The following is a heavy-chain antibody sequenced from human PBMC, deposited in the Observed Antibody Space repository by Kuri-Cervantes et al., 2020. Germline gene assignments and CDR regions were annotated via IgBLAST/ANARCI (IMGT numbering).Heavy chain of an antibody. V-gene: IGHV3-30*01. Sequence: GESLKISCAASGFTFSSYAMHWVRQAPGKGIQWGAVMSHDGIHIYYADSVKGRFTISRDNSNDTLYLQMDGLRSEDTAVYYCAREVSGIDDFYFDYWGQGTLVTVSS. CDR1: GFTFSSYA. CDR3: AREVSGIDDFYFDY. J-gene: IGHJ4*02. D-gene: IGHD5/OR15-5a*01. CDR2: MSHDGIHI.